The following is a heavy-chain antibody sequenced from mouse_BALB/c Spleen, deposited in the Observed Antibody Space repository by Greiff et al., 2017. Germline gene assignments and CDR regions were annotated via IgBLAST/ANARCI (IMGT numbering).Heavy chain of an antibody. CDR2: ISSGGSYT. Sequence: VKLVESGGGLVKPGGSLKLSCAASGFTFSSYTMSWVRQTPEKRLEWVATISSGGSYTYYPDSVKGRFTISRDNAKNTLYLQMSSLKSEDTAMYYCTRDNYWGQGTTLTVSS. CDR3: TRDNY. CDR1: GFTFSSYT. V-gene: IGHV5-6-4*01. J-gene: IGHJ2*01.